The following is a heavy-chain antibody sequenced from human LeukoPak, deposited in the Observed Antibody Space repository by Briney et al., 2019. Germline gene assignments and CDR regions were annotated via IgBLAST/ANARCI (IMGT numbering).Heavy chain of an antibody. CDR3: ARPEAAGDNRGGYYYFYMDV. V-gene: IGHV3-23*01. J-gene: IGHJ6*03. CDR2: ITASGATT. D-gene: IGHD6-25*01. CDR1: GFTFSAHH. Sequence: GGSPRLSCATSGFTFSAHHMNWVRQAPGKGLEWVSGITASGATTYYADSVKGRFTISRDSSQSTLYLQMNSLRAEDTAVYYCARPEAAGDNRGGYYYFYMDVWGKGTTVTVSS.